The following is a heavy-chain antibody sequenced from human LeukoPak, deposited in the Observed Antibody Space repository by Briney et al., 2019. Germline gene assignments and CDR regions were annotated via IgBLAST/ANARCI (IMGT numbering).Heavy chain of an antibody. J-gene: IGHJ4*02. CDR1: GFSLSTSGMC. V-gene: IGHV2-70*11. Sequence: SGPALVKPTQTLTLTCTFSGFSLSTSGMCVSWIRQPPGKALEWLARIDWDDDKYYSTSLKTRLTISKDTSKNQVVLTMTNMDPVDTATYYCARHYYDSSGYPVYYFDYWAQGTLVTVSS. CDR3: ARHYYDSSGYPVYYFDY. CDR2: IDWDDDK. D-gene: IGHD3-22*01.